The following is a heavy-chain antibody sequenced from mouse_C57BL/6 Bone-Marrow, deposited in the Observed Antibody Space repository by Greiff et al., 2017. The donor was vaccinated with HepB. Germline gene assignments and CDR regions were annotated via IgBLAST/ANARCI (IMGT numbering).Heavy chain of an antibody. Sequence: EVKLQESGGDLVKPGGSLKLSCAASGFTFSSYGISWVRQTPDKRLEWVATISSGGSYTYYPDSVKGRFTISRDNAKNTLYLQMSSLKSEDTAMYYCARTSGYYYGSSFDYWGQGTTLTVSS. CDR3: ARTSGYYYGSSFDY. CDR1: GFTFSSYG. V-gene: IGHV5-6*01. CDR2: ISSGGSYT. J-gene: IGHJ2*01. D-gene: IGHD1-1*01.